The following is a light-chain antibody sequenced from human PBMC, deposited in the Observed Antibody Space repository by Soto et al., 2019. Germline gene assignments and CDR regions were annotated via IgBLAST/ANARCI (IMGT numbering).Light chain of an antibody. J-gene: IGLJ2*01. CDR3: SSYAGSNNLLVV. CDR2: EVS. Sequence: QSALTQPPSASGSPGQSVTISCTGTSSDVGGYKYVSWYQQHPGKAPKLMIYEVSKRPSGVPDRFSGSKSGNTASLTVSGLQAEDEADYYCSSYAGSNNLLVVFGGGTQLTVL. V-gene: IGLV2-8*01. CDR1: SSDVGGYKY.